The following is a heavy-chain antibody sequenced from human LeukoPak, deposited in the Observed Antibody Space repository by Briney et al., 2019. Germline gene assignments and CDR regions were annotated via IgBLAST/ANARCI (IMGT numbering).Heavy chain of an antibody. V-gene: IGHV3-21*01. Sequence: GGSLRLSCAASGFTFSSYSMNWVRQAPGKGLEWVSSISSSSSYIYYADSVKGRFTISRDNAKNSLYLQMNSLRAEDTAVYYCAREPEGSPNWFDPWGQGTLVTVSS. J-gene: IGHJ5*02. D-gene: IGHD2-15*01. CDR1: GFTFSSYS. CDR2: ISSSSSYI. CDR3: AREPEGSPNWFDP.